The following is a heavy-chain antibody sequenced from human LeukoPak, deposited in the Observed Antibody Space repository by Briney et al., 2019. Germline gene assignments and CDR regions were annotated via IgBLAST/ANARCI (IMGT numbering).Heavy chain of an antibody. CDR1: GYTFTGYY. D-gene: IGHD3-3*01. V-gene: IGHV1-2*02. CDR2: INPNSGGT. Sequence: ASVKVSCKASGYTFTGYYMHWVRQAPGQGLEWMGWINPNSGGTNYAQKFQGRVTMTRDTSISTAYMELSRLRSDDTAVYYCARASSITIFGVVITPPDYWGQGTLVTVSS. J-gene: IGHJ4*02. CDR3: ARASSITIFGVVITPPDY.